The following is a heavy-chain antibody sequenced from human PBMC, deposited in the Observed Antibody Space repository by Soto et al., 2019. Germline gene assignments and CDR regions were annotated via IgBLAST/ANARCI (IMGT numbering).Heavy chain of an antibody. J-gene: IGHJ4*02. V-gene: IGHV4-39*01. CDR2: IYYSGST. Sequence: TLSLTCTVSGGSISSSSYYWGWIRQPPGKGLEWIGSIYYSGSTYYNPSLKSRVTISVDTSKNQFSLKLSSVTAADTAVYYCARTGGIAPAGTFDYWCQATLVTVSS. CDR3: ARTGGIAPAGTFDY. D-gene: IGHD6-13*01. CDR1: GGSISSSSYY.